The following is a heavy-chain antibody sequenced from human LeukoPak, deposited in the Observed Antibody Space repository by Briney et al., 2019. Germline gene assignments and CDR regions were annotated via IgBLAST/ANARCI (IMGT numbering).Heavy chain of an antibody. J-gene: IGHJ3*02. V-gene: IGHV4-4*07. D-gene: IGHD3-10*01. CDR3: ARDKSRTYGSADAFDI. CDR1: GGSISSYY. CDR2: IYTSGST. Sequence: SETLSLTCTVSGGSISSYYWSWIRQPAGKGLEWIGRIYTSGSTNYNPSLKSRVTMSVDTSKNQFSLKLSSVTAADTAVYYCARDKSRTYGSADAFDIWGQGTMVTVSS.